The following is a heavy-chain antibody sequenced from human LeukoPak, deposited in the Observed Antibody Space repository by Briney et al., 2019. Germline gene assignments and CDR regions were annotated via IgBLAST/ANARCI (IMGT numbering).Heavy chain of an antibody. CDR3: ARLSYYYDSSGYYGDFDY. CDR1: GYSFTSYW. Sequence: GESPKISCKGSGYSFTSYWIGWVRQMPGKGLEWMGIIYPGDSDTRYSPSFQGQVTISADKSISTAYLQWSSLKASDTAMYYCARLSYYYDSSGYYGDFDYWGQGTLVTVSS. CDR2: IYPGDSDT. J-gene: IGHJ4*02. V-gene: IGHV5-51*01. D-gene: IGHD3-22*01.